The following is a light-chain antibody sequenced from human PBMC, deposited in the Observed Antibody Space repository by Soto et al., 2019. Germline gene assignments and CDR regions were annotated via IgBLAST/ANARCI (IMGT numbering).Light chain of an antibody. CDR2: GAS. V-gene: IGKV3-15*01. Sequence: EIEMTQSPATLTVSPGERGTLSCRASQRVASNLAWYQQKPGQAPRLLIYGASTRATGIPARFSGSGSGTEFTLPISSLQSEDFAVYYCLQYNNWPRTFGQGTKWIS. CDR1: QRVASN. J-gene: IGKJ1*01. CDR3: LQYNNWPRT.